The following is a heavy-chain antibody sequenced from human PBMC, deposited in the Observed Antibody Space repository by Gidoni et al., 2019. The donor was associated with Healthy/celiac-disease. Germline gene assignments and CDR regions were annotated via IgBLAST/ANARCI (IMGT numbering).Heavy chain of an antibody. CDR3: ARETPTYRERRLFDY. Sequence: QVQLVQSGAEVKKPGASVKVSCTASGYTFTSYYMHWVRQAPGQGLEWMGIINPSCGSTSYAQKFQGRVTMTRDTSTSTVYMELSSLRSEDTAVYYCARETPTYRERRLFDYWGQGTLVTVSS. J-gene: IGHJ4*02. CDR1: GYTFTSYY. V-gene: IGHV1-46*03. D-gene: IGHD1-1*01. CDR2: INPSCGST.